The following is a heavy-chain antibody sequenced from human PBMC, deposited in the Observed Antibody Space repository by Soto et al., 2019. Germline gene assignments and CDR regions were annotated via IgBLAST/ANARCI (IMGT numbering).Heavy chain of an antibody. CDR3: ARDPLGRGGWYPFDY. Sequence: GGSLRLSCAASGFTFSSYSMNWVRQDPGKGLEWVSYISSSSSTIYYADSVKGRFTISRDNAKNSLYLQMNSLRDEDTAVYYCARDPLGRGGWYPFDYWGQGTLVTVSS. J-gene: IGHJ4*02. D-gene: IGHD6-19*01. CDR1: GFTFSSYS. V-gene: IGHV3-48*02. CDR2: ISSSSSTI.